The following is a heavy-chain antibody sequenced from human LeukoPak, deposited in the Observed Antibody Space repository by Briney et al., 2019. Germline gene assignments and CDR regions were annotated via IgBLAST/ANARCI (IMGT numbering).Heavy chain of an antibody. CDR2: ISDSGST. V-gene: IGHV4-59*12. CDR3: ARGVATISNWFDP. Sequence: SETLSLTCTASGGSISSSYWSWIRQPPGKGLEWIGYISDSGSTNYNPSLKSRVTISVDRSKNQFSLKLSSVTAADTAVYYCARGVATISNWFDPWGQGTLVTVSS. CDR1: GGSISSSY. J-gene: IGHJ5*02. D-gene: IGHD5-12*01.